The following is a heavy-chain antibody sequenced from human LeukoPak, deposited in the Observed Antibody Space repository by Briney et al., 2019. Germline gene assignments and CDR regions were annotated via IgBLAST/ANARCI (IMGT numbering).Heavy chain of an antibody. CDR1: GFTFSSYW. D-gene: IGHD2-2*01. J-gene: IGHJ4*02. V-gene: IGHV3-7*01. Sequence: GGSLRLSCAASGFTFSSYWMSWVRQAPGKGLEWVANIKQDGSEKYYVDSVKGRFTISRDNAKNSLYLQMNSLRAEDTAVYYCASYGDAHCSSTSCHGVFDYWGQGTLVTVSS. CDR2: IKQDGSEK. CDR3: ASYGDAHCSSTSCHGVFDY.